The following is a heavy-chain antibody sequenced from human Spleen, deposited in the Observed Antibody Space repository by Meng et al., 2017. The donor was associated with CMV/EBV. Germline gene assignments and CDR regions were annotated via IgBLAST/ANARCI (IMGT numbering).Heavy chain of an antibody. CDR1: GGSINSGAYY. CDR2: IYYSGST. Sequence: VSGGSINSGAYYWNWIRQHPGKGLEWIGYIYYSGSTSYNPSLKSRLTVSVDTSNNRFSLKMSSVTAADTAVYYCARVRSGGWHFDYWGRGTPVTVSS. CDR3: ARVRSGGWHFDY. D-gene: IGHD3-10*01. V-gene: IGHV4-31*02. J-gene: IGHJ4*02.